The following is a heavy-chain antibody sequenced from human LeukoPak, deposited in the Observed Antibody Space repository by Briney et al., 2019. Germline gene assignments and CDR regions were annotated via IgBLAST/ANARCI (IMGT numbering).Heavy chain of an antibody. CDR2: IHTSGGT. J-gene: IGHJ6*03. CDR1: GGSISSSH. Sequence: LETLSLTCTVSGGSISSSHRSWIRQPPGKGLEWIGNIHTSGGTNYSPSLKSRVTISLDTSRNQFSLKLSSVTAADTAVYYCARGRSTVVTPNYYYYYCMDVWGKGTTVTVSS. D-gene: IGHD4-23*01. CDR3: ARGRSTVVTPNYYYYYCMDV. V-gene: IGHV4-4*09.